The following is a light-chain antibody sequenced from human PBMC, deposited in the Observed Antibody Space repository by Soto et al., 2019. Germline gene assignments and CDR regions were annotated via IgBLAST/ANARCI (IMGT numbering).Light chain of an antibody. CDR2: KDN. V-gene: IGLV1-47*01. CDR3: AAWDVSLSVLYV. Sequence: QPFLTKPPSAIRTPRQRVIIPCSGNRNNIGSNYVYWYQQVPGTAPKLLIYKDNQRPSGVPDRFSGSKSGSSASLAISGLRSEDEFFYDCAAWDVSLSVLYVFGVVTKDTV. J-gene: IGLJ1*01. CDR1: RNNIGSNY.